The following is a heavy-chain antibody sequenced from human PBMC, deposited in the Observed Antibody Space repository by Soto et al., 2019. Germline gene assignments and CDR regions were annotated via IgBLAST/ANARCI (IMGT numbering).Heavy chain of an antibody. D-gene: IGHD2-15*01. V-gene: IGHV1-69*06. Sequence: QVQLVQSGAEVKKPGSSVKVSCKASGGTFSSYAISWVRQAPGPGLEWMGGIIPIFGTANYAQKFQGRVTINADKAKSTAYMEVSSLRSEDTAVYYCARAILGYCSGGSGYYYGMDVWGQGTTVTVSS. CDR3: ARAILGYCSGGSGYYYGMDV. J-gene: IGHJ6*02. CDR2: IIPIFGTA. CDR1: GGTFSSYA.